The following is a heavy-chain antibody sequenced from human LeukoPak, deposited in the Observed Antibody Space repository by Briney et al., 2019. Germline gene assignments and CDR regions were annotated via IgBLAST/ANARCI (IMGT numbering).Heavy chain of an antibody. D-gene: IGHD1-26*01. CDR3: ARRRLGAYNWFDP. J-gene: IGHJ5*02. CDR2: ISSSSSTI. V-gene: IGHV3-48*01. CDR1: GFTFSSYS. Sequence: PGGSLRLSCAASGFTFSSYSMNWVRQAPGKGLEWVSYISSSSSTIYYADSVKGRFTISRDNAKKSLYLQMNSLRAEDTAVYYCARRRLGAYNWFDPWGQGTLVTVSS.